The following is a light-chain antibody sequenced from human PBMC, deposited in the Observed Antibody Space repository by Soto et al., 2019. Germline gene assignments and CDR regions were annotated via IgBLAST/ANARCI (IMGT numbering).Light chain of an antibody. Sequence: DIQMTQSQTSLSASVGDRVTITCRARQDIRNFVAWYQQKPGKAPKLQIYAASTLQSGVPSRLSGSGSGTDFTLTINSLQPEDVATYSCQKYSSVPVFGPGTKVEIK. CDR3: QKYSSVPV. V-gene: IGKV1-27*01. CDR2: AAS. J-gene: IGKJ3*01. CDR1: QDIRNF.